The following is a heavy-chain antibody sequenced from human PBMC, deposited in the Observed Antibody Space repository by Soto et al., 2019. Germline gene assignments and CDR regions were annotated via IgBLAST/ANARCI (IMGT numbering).Heavy chain of an antibody. CDR2: IGGSGGFT. D-gene: IGHD4-4*01. V-gene: IGHV3-23*01. CDR3: ARAPDDYNMYLWGS. Sequence: GGSLRLSCAASGFNFRTHAMSWVLEAPGKGLEWVSIIGGSGGFTRYADSVKGRFITSRDNSKNTVYLQMSSLRAEDTGVYYCARAPDDYNMYLWGSRGQGTPVTVSS. CDR1: GFNFRTHA. J-gene: IGHJ4*02.